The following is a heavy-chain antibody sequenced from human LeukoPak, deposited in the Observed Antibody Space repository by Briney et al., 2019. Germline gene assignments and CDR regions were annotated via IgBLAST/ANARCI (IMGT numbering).Heavy chain of an antibody. CDR1: VGSFSGYY. Sequence: KPSETLSLTCAVYVGSFSGYYWSWIRQPPGKGLEWIGEINHSGSTNYNSSLKSRVTISGDTSKNQFSLKLSSVTAADTAVYYCARGYYGSGSHCCHMDVWGKGTTITVS. V-gene: IGHV4-34*01. CDR3: ARGYYGSGSHCCHMDV. J-gene: IGHJ6*03. D-gene: IGHD3-10*01. CDR2: INHSGST.